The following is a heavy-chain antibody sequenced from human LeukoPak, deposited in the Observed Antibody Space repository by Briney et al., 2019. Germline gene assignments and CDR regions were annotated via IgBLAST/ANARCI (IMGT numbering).Heavy chain of an antibody. D-gene: IGHD3-10*01. CDR1: GYTFTSYD. Sequence: GASVKLSCTASGYTFTSYDINWVRQATGQGLEWISWINPNSGNTSYAHKLQGRFTITRNNSKNTPHRQMNSLRSEDTAVYYCAKRSCRYGMDVWGQGTTVTVSS. CDR2: INPNSGNT. CDR3: AKRSCRYGMDV. V-gene: IGHV1-8*01. J-gene: IGHJ6*02.